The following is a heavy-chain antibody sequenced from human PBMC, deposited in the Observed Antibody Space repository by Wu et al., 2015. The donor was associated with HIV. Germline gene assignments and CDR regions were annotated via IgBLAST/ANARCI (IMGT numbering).Heavy chain of an antibody. D-gene: IGHD6-13*01. J-gene: IGHJ6*04. CDR1: GVTFSDYA. Sequence: QVQLLQSGAEVKKPGSSVTVSCKASGVTFSDYAISWVREAPGQGLEWMGSIIPMFGTPTYAQRFQGTVTITADKSTSTAYMELNRLRPEDTAMYYCARDAGIAAAGKGYYMDVWGKGTTVTVSS. V-gene: IGHV1-69*14. CDR3: ARDAGIAAAGKGYYMDV. CDR2: IIPMFGTP.